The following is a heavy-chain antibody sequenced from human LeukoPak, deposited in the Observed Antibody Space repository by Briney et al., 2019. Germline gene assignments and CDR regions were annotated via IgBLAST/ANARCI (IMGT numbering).Heavy chain of an antibody. J-gene: IGHJ5*02. CDR3: SYYNPLGFDP. CDR1: GGSISSSSYY. Sequence: SETLSLTCTVSGGSISSSSYYWGWIRQPPGKGLEWIGSIYYSGSTYYNPSLKSRVTISVDTSKNQFYTAVYYCARVSSYYGSGSYYNPLGFDPWGQGTLVTVSS. V-gene: IGHV4-39*07. D-gene: IGHD3-10*01. CDR2: IYYSGST.